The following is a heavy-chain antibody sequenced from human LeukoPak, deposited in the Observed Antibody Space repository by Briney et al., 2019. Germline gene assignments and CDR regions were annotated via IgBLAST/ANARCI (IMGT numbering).Heavy chain of an antibody. J-gene: IGHJ4*02. CDR1: AFTFSSYG. Sequence: GGSLRLSCAASAFTFSSYGMHWVHQAPGKGLEWVAFKRYDGSNKYYADSVKGRFTISRDNSRNTLYLQMNSLRAEDTAVYYCAKSTTDYWGQGTLVTVSS. CDR2: KRYDGSNK. CDR3: AKSTTDY. D-gene: IGHD1-14*01. V-gene: IGHV3-30*02.